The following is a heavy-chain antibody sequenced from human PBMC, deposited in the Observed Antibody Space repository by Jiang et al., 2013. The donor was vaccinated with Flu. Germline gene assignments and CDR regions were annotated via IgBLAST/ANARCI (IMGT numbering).Heavy chain of an antibody. D-gene: IGHD3-10*01. CDR3: APTASHYYPGIAYP. CDR2: IFSGRA. CDR1: GVSITSSSYF. Sequence: GLVKPSETLSLTCTVSGVSITSSSYFWGWIRQPPGKGLEWIGNIFSGRAYYNPSLKSRVTMSVDTSKSQFSLRLTSVTAADTAVYYCAPTASHYYPGIAYPWGQGTQVTVSS. V-gene: IGHV4-39*01. J-gene: IGHJ5*02.